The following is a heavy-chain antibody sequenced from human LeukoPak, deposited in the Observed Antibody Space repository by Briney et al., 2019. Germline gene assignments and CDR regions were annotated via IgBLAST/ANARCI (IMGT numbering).Heavy chain of an antibody. J-gene: IGHJ5*02. V-gene: IGHV4-34*01. D-gene: IGHD2-2*03. Sequence: SETLSLTCAVYGGSFSGYYWSWIRQPPEKGLEWIGEINHSGSTNYNPSLKSRVTISVDTSKNQFSLKLSSVTAADTAVYYCARGSFGYCSSISCYGGIRWFDPWGQGTLVTVSS. CDR2: INHSGST. CDR1: GGSFSGYY. CDR3: ARGSFGYCSSISCYGGIRWFDP.